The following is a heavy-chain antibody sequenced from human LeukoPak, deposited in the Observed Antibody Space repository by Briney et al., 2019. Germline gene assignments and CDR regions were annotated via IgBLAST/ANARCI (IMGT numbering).Heavy chain of an antibody. V-gene: IGHV3-48*01. J-gene: IGHJ3*01. CDR1: GFTFSDYS. Sequence: GGSLKLSCAASGFTFSDYSMNWVRQAPGKGLEWISYISGSGTIYYADSVKGRFTISRDNAQRLVYLQMNNLRAEDTAVYYFTNFKPPAPDALDVWGQGTLITVSS. CDR3: TNFKPPAPDALDV. CDR2: ISGSGTI. D-gene: IGHD2/OR15-2a*01.